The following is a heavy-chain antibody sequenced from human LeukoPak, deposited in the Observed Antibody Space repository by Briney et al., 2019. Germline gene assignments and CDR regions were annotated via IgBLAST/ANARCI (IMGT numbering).Heavy chain of an antibody. Sequence: GGSLRLSCAASGFTFSNYAMHWARQAPGRGLEWVAFISHDRSNNCHADSVKGRFTISRDNSKNTLYLQMNSLTDEDTAVYYCARDLSGSYMSDYWGQGTLVTVSS. CDR1: GFTFSNYA. J-gene: IGHJ4*02. CDR3: ARDLSGSYMSDY. CDR2: ISHDRSNN. D-gene: IGHD3-10*01. V-gene: IGHV3-30-3*01.